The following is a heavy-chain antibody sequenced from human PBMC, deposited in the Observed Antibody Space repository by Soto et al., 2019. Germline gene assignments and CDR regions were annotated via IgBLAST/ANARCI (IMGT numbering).Heavy chain of an antibody. D-gene: IGHD2-21*01. CDR3: AREERKGIISWFDP. CDR2: IYYTGIT. V-gene: IGHV4-30-4*01. J-gene: IGHJ5*02. CDR1: GGSVSGVDYF. Sequence: SETLSLTCTVSGGSVSGVDYFWSWNRQSPGKGLEWIGDIYYTGITHLNPSLKSRLTMAVDTSKNEFSLKLTSVSAADTAVYFCAREERKGIISWFDPWGQGTPVTVSS.